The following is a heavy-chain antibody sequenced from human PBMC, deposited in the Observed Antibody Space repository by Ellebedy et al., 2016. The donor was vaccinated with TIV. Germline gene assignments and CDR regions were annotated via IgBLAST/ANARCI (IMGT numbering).Heavy chain of an antibody. CDR1: GYSFTSYW. CDR2: IYPGDSDT. V-gene: IGHV5-51*01. Sequence: KVSCKGSGYSFTSYWIGWVRQMPGKGLEWMGIIYPGDSDTRYSPSFQGQVTISADKSISTAYLQLGSLKASDTAMYYCARGAGGSRSTEYFQHWGQGTLVTVSS. CDR3: ARGAGGSRSTEYFQH. D-gene: IGHD3-16*01. J-gene: IGHJ1*01.